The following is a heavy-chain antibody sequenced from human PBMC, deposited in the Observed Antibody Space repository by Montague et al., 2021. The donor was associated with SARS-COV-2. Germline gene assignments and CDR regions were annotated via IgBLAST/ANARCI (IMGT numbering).Heavy chain of an antibody. CDR3: SRHPHYDGLNGPPDF. J-gene: IGHJ4*02. Sequence: SETLSLTCTVSGVSVTNYYWCWIRRPPGKGLVWVGDVLYHKGTTIYPPLQSRVAITVDTSKNQFSFRLTSVTAADTAFFYCSRHPHYDGLNGPPDFWGQGTLVTVSS. D-gene: IGHD3-16*01. CDR1: GVSVTNYY. CDR2: VLYHKGT. V-gene: IGHV4-59*08.